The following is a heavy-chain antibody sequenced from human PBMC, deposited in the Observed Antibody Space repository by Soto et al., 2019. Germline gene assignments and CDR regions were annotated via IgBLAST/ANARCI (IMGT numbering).Heavy chain of an antibody. V-gene: IGHV1-69*13. D-gene: IGHD6-19*01. CDR1: GGTFSSYA. Sequence: GASVKVSCKASGGTFSSYAISWVRQAPGQGLEWMGGIIPIFGTANYAQKFQGRVTITADESTSTAYMELSSLRSEDTAVYYCARETVAGTYYYYYGMDVWGQGTTVTVSS. J-gene: IGHJ6*02. CDR3: ARETVAGTYYYYYGMDV. CDR2: IIPIFGTA.